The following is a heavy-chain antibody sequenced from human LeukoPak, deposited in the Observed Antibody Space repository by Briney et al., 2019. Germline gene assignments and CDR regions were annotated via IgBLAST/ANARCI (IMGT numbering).Heavy chain of an antibody. D-gene: IGHD3-22*01. CDR2: MNPNSGGT. CDR1: GYTFIGYY. V-gene: IGHV1-2*02. CDR3: ARDSDSSGRGDY. Sequence: ASVKVSCKASGYTFIGYYMHWVRQAPGQGLEWMGWMNPNSGGTNYAQKFQGRVTMTTDTSISTAYMELSRLRSDDTAVYCCARDSDSSGRGDYWGQGTLVIVSS. J-gene: IGHJ4*02.